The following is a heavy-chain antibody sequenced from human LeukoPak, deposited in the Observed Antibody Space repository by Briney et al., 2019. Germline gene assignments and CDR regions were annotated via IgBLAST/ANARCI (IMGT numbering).Heavy chain of an antibody. CDR2: ICTSGST. J-gene: IGHJ4*02. CDR3: AEGGQWLRV. Sequence: SETLSLTCTVSGGSISSYCWSCIRQPAGKGLEWIGRICTSGSTNYHPSLKSRVTMSVDTSKNQFSLKLSSVTAADTAVYYCAEGGQWLRVWGQGTLVTVSS. V-gene: IGHV4-4*07. D-gene: IGHD6-19*01. CDR1: GGSISSYC.